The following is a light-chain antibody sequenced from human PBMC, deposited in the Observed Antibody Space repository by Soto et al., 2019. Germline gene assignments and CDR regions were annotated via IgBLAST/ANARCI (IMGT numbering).Light chain of an antibody. CDR1: QTISTY. V-gene: IGKV1-39*01. CDR2: DAS. Sequence: DIQMTQSPSSLSASVGDRVTITCRASQTISTYLNWYQQKPGKAPRLLIYDASSLLSGVPSRFSGSGSGTDFTLTIASLQPEDFSTDYCQQSDRTPYTFGQGTKVEI. J-gene: IGKJ2*01. CDR3: QQSDRTPYT.